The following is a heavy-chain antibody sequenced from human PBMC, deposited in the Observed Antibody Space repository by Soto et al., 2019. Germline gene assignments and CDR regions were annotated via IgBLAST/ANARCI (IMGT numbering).Heavy chain of an antibody. CDR2: IYHAGSV. CDR3: ARTFDYYGMDV. Sequence: PSETLSLTCAVSGYSIGSGYYWAWIRQSPGKGLEWIGSIYHAGSVCYNPSLNGRVALSMDTSKNHFSLKLTSVTAADTAVYYCARTFDYYGMDVWGQGTTVTVSS. J-gene: IGHJ6*02. CDR1: GYSIGSGYY. V-gene: IGHV4-38-2*01.